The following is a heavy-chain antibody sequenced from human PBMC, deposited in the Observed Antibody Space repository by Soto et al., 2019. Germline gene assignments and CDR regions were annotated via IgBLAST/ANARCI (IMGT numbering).Heavy chain of an antibody. J-gene: IGHJ4*02. CDR3: AIAVAGPTAIAY. Sequence: EVQLVESGGGLVQPGESLRLSCVVSGLTISSYWMHWVRQAPGKGLVWVSRINGDGSSTNYADSVKGRFTISRDNAKNTLYLQMNTLRAEDTAVYYCAIAVAGPTAIAYWGQGNQVTVSS. V-gene: IGHV3-74*01. CDR1: GLTISSYW. D-gene: IGHD6-19*01. CDR2: INGDGSST.